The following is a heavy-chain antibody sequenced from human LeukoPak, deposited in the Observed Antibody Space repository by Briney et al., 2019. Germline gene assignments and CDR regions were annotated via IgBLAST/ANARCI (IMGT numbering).Heavy chain of an antibody. J-gene: IGHJ6*03. Sequence: ASVKVSCKASGYTFTDYYIHWVRQAPGQGLEWMGWINPNSGDTNYAQNFQGRVTMTRDTSITTAYMELSRLKSDDTAVFYCARGAYYYYYMDVWGKGTTVIVSS. CDR2: INPNSGDT. V-gene: IGHV1-2*02. D-gene: IGHD3-16*01. CDR3: ARGAYYYYYMDV. CDR1: GYTFTDYY.